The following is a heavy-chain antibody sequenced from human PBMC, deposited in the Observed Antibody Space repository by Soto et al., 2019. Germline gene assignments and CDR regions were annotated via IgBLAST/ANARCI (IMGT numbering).Heavy chain of an antibody. CDR3: ARAPVRDSYGQAKRHVWDY. CDR1: GGTFSSYA. J-gene: IGHJ4*02. Sequence: QVQLVQSGAEVKKPGSSVKVSCKASGGTFSSYAISWVRQAPGQGLEWMGGIIPIFGTANYAQKFQGRVTITADESTSTAYMELSSLRSEDTAVYYCARAPVRDSYGQAKRHVWDYWGQGTLVTVSS. CDR2: IIPIFGTA. V-gene: IGHV1-69*12. D-gene: IGHD5-18*01.